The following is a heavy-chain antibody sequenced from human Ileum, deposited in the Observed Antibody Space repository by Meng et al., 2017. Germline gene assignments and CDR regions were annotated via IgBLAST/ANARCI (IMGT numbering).Heavy chain of an antibody. J-gene: IGHJ4*02. Sequence: VQLQEQGPRLGRPSETLSLACTVSGGSVSSGSYYWSWIRQPPGKGLEWIGHIYYSGSTNYNPSLKSRVTISVDMSKNQFSLKLNSVTAADTAIYFCARSSTSPASYFFDYWGQGTLVTVSS. CDR3: ARSSTSPASYFFDY. CDR1: GGSVSSGSYY. D-gene: IGHD6-6*01. V-gene: IGHV4-61*01. CDR2: IYYSGST.